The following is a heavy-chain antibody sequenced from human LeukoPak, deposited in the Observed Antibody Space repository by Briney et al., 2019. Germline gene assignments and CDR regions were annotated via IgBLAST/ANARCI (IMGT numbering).Heavy chain of an antibody. CDR2: IYYSGTT. V-gene: IGHV4-39*01. CDR1: GGSISSSSYY. D-gene: IGHD6-13*01. J-gene: IGHJ5*02. Sequence: SETLSLTCTVSGGSISSSSYYCGWIRQPPGKGLEWSGSIYYSGTTYYNPSLKRRVTISVDTSKNQFSLKLSSVTAADTAVDYCASEIIQQPTSWFDPWGQGTLVTVSS. CDR3: ASEIIQQPTSWFDP.